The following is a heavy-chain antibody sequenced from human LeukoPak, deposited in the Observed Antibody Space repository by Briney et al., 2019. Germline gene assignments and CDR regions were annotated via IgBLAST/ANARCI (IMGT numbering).Heavy chain of an antibody. D-gene: IGHD5-18*01. J-gene: IGHJ4*02. Sequence: ASVKVSCKASGYTFTSYGISWVRQAPGQGLEWMGWISAYNGNTNYAQKLQGRVTMTTDTSTSTAYMELRSLRSDDTAVYYCAREDTAMDEYYFDYWGQGTLVTVSS. CDR3: AREDTAMDEYYFDY. V-gene: IGHV1-18*01. CDR1: GYTFTSYG. CDR2: ISAYNGNT.